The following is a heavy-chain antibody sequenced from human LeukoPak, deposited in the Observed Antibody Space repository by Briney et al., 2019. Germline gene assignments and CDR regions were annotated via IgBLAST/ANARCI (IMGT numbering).Heavy chain of an antibody. CDR3: ARSGRGGAFDI. J-gene: IGHJ3*02. V-gene: IGHV3-48*01. CDR1: GFTFSSYS. Sequence: GGSLRLSCAASGFTFSSYSMNWVRQAPGKGLEWVSYISSSSSTIYYADSVKGRFTISRDNAKNSLYLQMNSLRAEDTAVYYCARSGRGGAFDIWGQGTMVTVSS. D-gene: IGHD1-26*01. CDR2: ISSSSSTI.